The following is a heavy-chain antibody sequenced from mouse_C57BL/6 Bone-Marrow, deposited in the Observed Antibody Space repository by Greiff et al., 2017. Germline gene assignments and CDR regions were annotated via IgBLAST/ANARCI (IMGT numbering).Heavy chain of an antibody. Sequence: QVQLQQPGAELVMPGASVKLSCKASGYTFTSYWMHWVKQRPGQGLEWIGEIDPSDSYTNYTQQFKGKSTLTVDKSSSTAYMQLSSLTSEDSAVYNCARDWDYWYFDVWGTGTTVTVSS. CDR3: ARDWDYWYFDV. D-gene: IGHD4-1*01. V-gene: IGHV1-69*01. CDR2: IDPSDSYT. J-gene: IGHJ1*03. CDR1: GYTFTSYW.